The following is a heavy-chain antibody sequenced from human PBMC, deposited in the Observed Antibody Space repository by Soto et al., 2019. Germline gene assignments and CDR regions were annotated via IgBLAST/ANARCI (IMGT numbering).Heavy chain of an antibody. CDR3: ARGNPFNYAGFDV. CDR2: MNAKSGDT. CDR1: GYTFSDFD. Sequence: ASVKVSCKASGYTFSDFDNNWLRQASGQGPERMGWMNAKSGDTFFPQRFQGKFNMTWDTSLSTAYMEVGSLTSDDTAIYYCARGNPFNYAGFDVWGQGTTVTVSS. D-gene: IGHD3-16*01. V-gene: IGHV1-8*01. J-gene: IGHJ6*02.